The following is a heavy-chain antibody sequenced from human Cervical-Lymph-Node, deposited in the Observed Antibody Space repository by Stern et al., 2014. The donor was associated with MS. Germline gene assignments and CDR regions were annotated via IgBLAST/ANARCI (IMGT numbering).Heavy chain of an antibody. V-gene: IGHV5-51*01. D-gene: IGHD6-19*01. CDR3: ATKIAVAAYDAFDI. J-gene: IGHJ3*02. CDR1: GYSFTTYW. Sequence: EVQLVESGAEVKKPGESLKISCQGSGYSFTTYWIAWVRQMPGKGLEGMGIIYPGDSETTYSPSFQDQVIMSADKSISTAYLQWSSLKASDTAMYYCATKIAVAAYDAFDIWGQGTMVTVSS. CDR2: IYPGDSET.